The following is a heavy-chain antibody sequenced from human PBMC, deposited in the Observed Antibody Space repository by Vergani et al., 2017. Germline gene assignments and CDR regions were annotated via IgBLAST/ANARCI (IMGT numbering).Heavy chain of an antibody. V-gene: IGHV1-69*18. CDR2: IIPIFGTA. Sequence: QVQLVQSGAEVKKPGSSVKVSCKASGGTFSSYAISWVRQAPGQGFEWMGRIIPIFGTANYAQKFQGRVTITADESTSTAYMELSSLRSEDTAVYYCARSPLYTAMVTWYYYGMDVWGQGTTVTVSS. D-gene: IGHD5-18*01. CDR3: ARSPLYTAMVTWYYYGMDV. CDR1: GGTFSSYA. J-gene: IGHJ6*02.